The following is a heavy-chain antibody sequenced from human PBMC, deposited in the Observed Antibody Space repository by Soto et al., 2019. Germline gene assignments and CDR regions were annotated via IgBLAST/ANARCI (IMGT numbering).Heavy chain of an antibody. D-gene: IGHD3-16*01. V-gene: IGHV1-18*01. Sequence: QVQLVQSGAEVKKPGASVKVSCKASGYTFSTYGISWVRQAPGQGLEWMGWINGYNGNTNYAPKLQGRITMTTDTSTTSAYMELRSLGSYDTAGFYLARIGDVPYYYYGMDVWGQGTTVTVSS. CDR3: ARIGDVPYYYYGMDV. CDR1: GYTFSTYG. CDR2: INGYNGNT. J-gene: IGHJ6*02.